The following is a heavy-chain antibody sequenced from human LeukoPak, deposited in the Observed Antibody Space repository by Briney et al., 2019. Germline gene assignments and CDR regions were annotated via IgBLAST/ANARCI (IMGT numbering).Heavy chain of an antibody. CDR3: AREAYDSGNFRTDYYYMDV. D-gene: IGHD3-10*01. CDR1: GYTFTSYY. Sequence: ASMKVSCKASGYTFTSYYIHWVRQAPGQGLEWMGWINPNSGGTNYAQKFQGRVTVTRDTSISTAYMELSRLRSDDTAVYYCAREAYDSGNFRTDYYYMDVWGIGTTVTVSS. J-gene: IGHJ6*03. CDR2: INPNSGGT. V-gene: IGHV1-2*02.